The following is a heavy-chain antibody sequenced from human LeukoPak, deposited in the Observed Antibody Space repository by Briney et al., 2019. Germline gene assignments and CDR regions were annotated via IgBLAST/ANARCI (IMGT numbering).Heavy chain of an antibody. V-gene: IGHV4-34*01. CDR3: ARGAHSYCSSTSCELRDYFDY. CDR2: INHSGST. Sequence: SETLSLTCAVYGGSFSGYSWSWIRQPPGKGLEWIGEINHSGSTNYNPSLKSRVTISVDTSKNQFSLKLSSVTAADTAVYYCARGAHSYCSSTSCELRDYFDYWGQGTLVTVSS. J-gene: IGHJ4*02. D-gene: IGHD2-2*01. CDR1: GGSFSGYS.